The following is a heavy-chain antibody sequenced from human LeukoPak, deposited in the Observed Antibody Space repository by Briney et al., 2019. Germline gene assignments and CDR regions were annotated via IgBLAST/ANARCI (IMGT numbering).Heavy chain of an antibody. CDR3: ARHDSRASIAAAGIYY. CDR1: GYSFTSYW. D-gene: IGHD6-13*01. V-gene: IGHV5-51*01. CDR2: IYPGDSDT. J-gene: IGHJ4*02. Sequence: PGESLKISCKGSGYSFTSYWIGWVRQMPGKGLERMGIIYPGDSDTRYSPSFQGQVTISADKSISTAYLQWSSLKASDTAMYYCARHDSRASIAAAGIYYWGQGTLVTVSS.